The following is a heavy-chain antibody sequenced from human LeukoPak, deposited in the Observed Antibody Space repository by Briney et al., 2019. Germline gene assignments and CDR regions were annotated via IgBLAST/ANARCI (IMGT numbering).Heavy chain of an antibody. CDR2: IWYDGSSK. Sequence: GRSLRLSCAASGFSLSAYGVQCVRQAPGAGLEWEAVIWYDGSSKDYADSVKGRFTISRDNSKNTLYLQMNSLTVEDTAVYYCARSQSSSLIDYWGQGTLVTVSS. CDR3: ARSQSSSLIDY. D-gene: IGHD6-13*01. V-gene: IGHV3-33*01. CDR1: GFSLSAYG. J-gene: IGHJ4*02.